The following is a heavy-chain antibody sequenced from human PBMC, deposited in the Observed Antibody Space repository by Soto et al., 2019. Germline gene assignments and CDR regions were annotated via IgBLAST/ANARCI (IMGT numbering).Heavy chain of an antibody. J-gene: IGHJ4*02. V-gene: IGHV4-59*01. Sequence: PSETLCLTCTVSGGSISSYYWSGIRQPPGKGLEWIGYIYYSGSTNYNPSLKSRVTISVDTSKNQFSLKLSSVTAADTAVYYCARLGYCSGGSCYKSFDYWGQGTLVTVSS. CDR3: ARLGYCSGGSCYKSFDY. CDR2: IYYSGST. D-gene: IGHD2-15*01. CDR1: GGSISSYY.